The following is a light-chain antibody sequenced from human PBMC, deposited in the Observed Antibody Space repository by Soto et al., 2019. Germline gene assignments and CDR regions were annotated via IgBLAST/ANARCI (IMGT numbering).Light chain of an antibody. V-gene: IGKV3-15*01. CDR1: QSVSSN. Sequence: EIVMTQSPATLSVSPGERATLSCRASQSVSSNLAWYQQKPGQAPRLLIYGASTRATGIPARFSGSGSGTEFTLTINSLQSEDFAVYYCQQYNNWPLTFXGGTKADIK. J-gene: IGKJ4*01. CDR2: GAS. CDR3: QQYNNWPLT.